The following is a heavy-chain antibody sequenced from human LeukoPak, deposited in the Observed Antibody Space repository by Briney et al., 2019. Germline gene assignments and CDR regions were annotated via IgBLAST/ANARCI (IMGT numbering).Heavy chain of an antibody. CDR3: ARGGRYDSSGYLGY. CDR1: GGSISNYY. D-gene: IGHD3-22*01. CDR2: VYTSGST. V-gene: IGHV4-4*07. Sequence: SETLSLTCTVSGGSISNYYWSWIRQPAGKGLEWIGHVYTSGSTNYNPSLKSRVTMSVDTSKNQFSLKLSSVTAADTAVYYCARGGRYDSSGYLGYWGQGTLVTVSS. J-gene: IGHJ4*02.